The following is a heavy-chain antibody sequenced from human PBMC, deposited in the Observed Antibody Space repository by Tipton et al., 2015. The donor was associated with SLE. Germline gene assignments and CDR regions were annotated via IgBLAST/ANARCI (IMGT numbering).Heavy chain of an antibody. J-gene: IGHJ3*02. CDR1: GGPISSGDYY. CDR2: IYYSGST. D-gene: IGHD1-14*01. Sequence: TLSLTCAVSGGPISSGDYYWSWIRQPPGKGLEWIGYIYYSGSTNYNPSLKSRVTISVDTSKNQFSLKLSSVTAADTAVYYCAGARSDNVFDIWGQGTMVTVSS. V-gene: IGHV4-61*08. CDR3: AGARSDNVFDI.